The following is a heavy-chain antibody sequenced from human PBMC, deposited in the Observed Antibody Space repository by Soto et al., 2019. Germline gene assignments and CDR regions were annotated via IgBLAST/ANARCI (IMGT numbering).Heavy chain of an antibody. D-gene: IGHD2-8*01. V-gene: IGHV4-59*01. CDR2: IYYSGST. J-gene: IGHJ6*02. CDR1: GGSISSYY. CDR3: ARESGVSYGLDF. Sequence: PSENLSLTCTVSGGSISSYYWSWIRQPPGKGLDWIGYIYYSGSTNYNPSLKSRVTISVDTSKNEFSLKLTSVTAADTAVYYCARESGVSYGLDFWGQGTTVTVSS.